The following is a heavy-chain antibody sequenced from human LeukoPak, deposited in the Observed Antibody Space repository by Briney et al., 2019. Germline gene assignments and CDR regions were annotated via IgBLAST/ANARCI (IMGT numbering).Heavy chain of an antibody. J-gene: IGHJ4*02. V-gene: IGHV1-18*01. CDR2: ISAYNGNT. D-gene: IGHD3-10*01. Sequence: ASVKVSCKASGYTFTSYGISWVRQAPGQGLEWMGWISAYNGNTNYAQKLQGRVTMTTDTSTSTAYMELRSLGSDDTAVYYCAREARNSMVRGVIDYWGQGTLVTVSS. CDR1: GYTFTSYG. CDR3: AREARNSMVRGVIDY.